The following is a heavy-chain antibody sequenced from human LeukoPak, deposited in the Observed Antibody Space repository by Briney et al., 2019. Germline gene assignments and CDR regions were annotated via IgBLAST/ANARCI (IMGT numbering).Heavy chain of an antibody. D-gene: IGHD2-2*01. J-gene: IGHJ5*02. CDR1: GFTFDDYG. V-gene: IGHV3-20*01. CDR2: INWNGGST. CDR3: ARVDRHCSSTSCYVWNRFDP. Sequence: GGSLRLSCAASGFTFDDYGMSWVRQAPGKGLEWVSGINWNGGSTGYADSVKGRFTISRDNAKNSLYLQMNSLRAEDTALYHCARVDRHCSSTSCYVWNRFDPWGQGTLVTVSS.